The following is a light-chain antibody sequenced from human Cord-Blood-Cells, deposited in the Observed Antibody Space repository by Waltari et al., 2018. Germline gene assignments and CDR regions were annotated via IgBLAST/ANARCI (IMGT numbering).Light chain of an antibody. Sequence: QSALTHPASVSGSPGQPITTSCTETSSDVVGYTYVSWYQQHPGKAPKLMIYDVSNRPSGVSNRFSGSKSGNTASLTISGLQAEDEADYYCSSYTSSSTLFGGGTKLTVL. CDR2: DVS. CDR1: SSDVVGYTY. CDR3: SSYTSSSTL. V-gene: IGLV2-14*01. J-gene: IGLJ2*01.